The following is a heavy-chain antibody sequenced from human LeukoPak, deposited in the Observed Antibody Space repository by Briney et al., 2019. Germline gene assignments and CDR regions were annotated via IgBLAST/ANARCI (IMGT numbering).Heavy chain of an antibody. D-gene: IGHD3-9*01. J-gene: IGHJ6*02. Sequence: ASVKVSCKASGYTFTSYGISWVRQAPGQGLEWMGWISAYNGNTNYAQKLQGRVTMTTDTSTSTAYMELRSLRSDDTAVYYCARDSYYYILTGYYYYYYGMDVWGQGTTVTVSS. CDR2: ISAYNGNT. CDR1: GYTFTSYG. V-gene: IGHV1-18*01. CDR3: ARDSYYYILTGYYYYYYGMDV.